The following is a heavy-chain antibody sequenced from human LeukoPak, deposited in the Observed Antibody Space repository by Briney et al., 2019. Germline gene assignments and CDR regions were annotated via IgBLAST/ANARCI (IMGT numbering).Heavy chain of an antibody. D-gene: IGHD5-18*01. Sequence: SETLSLTCTVSGGSISSSSYYWGWIRQPPGKGREWIGSIYYSGSTCYNPSLKSRVTISVDTSKNQFSLKLSSVTAADTAVYYCARINVDTAMVTDYWGQGTLVTVSS. CDR2: IYYSGST. V-gene: IGHV4-39*01. CDR1: GGSISSSSYY. J-gene: IGHJ4*02. CDR3: ARINVDTAMVTDY.